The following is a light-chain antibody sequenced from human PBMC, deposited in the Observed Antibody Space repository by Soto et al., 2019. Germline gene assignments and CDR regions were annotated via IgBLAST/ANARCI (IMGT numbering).Light chain of an antibody. CDR1: QSVSNNY. CDR3: QQYGSSGT. J-gene: IGKJ1*01. CDR2: GAS. Sequence: EIVMTQSPATLSLSQGERATLSCRASQSVSNNYLAWYQQKPGQAPRLLIYGASNRATGIPDRFSGSGSGADFTLTINRLEPEDFAVYYCQQYGSSGTFGQGTKVDIK. V-gene: IGKV3-20*01.